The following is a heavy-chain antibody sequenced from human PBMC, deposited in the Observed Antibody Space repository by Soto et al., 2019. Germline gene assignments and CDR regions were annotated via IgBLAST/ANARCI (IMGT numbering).Heavy chain of an antibody. CDR3: SRTRIAVGSFDY. Sequence: GGSLRLSCAASGFTFSTYWMHWVRQAPGKGLEWVSRINSDGSSTSYADSVKGRFTISRDNAKNTLYLQMDSLRAEDTAVYYCSRTRIAVGSFDYWGLGTLVTVSS. D-gene: IGHD2-15*01. J-gene: IGHJ4*02. CDR1: GFTFSTYW. CDR2: INSDGSST. V-gene: IGHV3-74*01.